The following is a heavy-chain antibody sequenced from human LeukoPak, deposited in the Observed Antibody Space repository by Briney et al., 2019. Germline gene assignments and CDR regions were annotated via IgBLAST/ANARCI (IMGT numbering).Heavy chain of an antibody. V-gene: IGHV4-34*01. Sequence: SETLSLTCAVYGGSFSVYYWSWIRQPPGKGLEWIGEINHSGSTNYNPSLKSRVTISIDTSKNQFSLKLRSVTAADTAVYYCARRPRGLWFGELSRSGVGYYMDVWGKGTTVTISS. J-gene: IGHJ6*03. CDR1: GGSFSVYY. D-gene: IGHD3-10*01. CDR2: INHSGST. CDR3: ARRPRGLWFGELSRSGVGYYMDV.